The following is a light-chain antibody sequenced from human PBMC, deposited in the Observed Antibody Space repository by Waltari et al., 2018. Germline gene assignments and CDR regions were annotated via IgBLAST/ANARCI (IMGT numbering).Light chain of an antibody. CDR2: GAS. V-gene: IGKV3-15*01. CDR1: QSVSSN. Sequence: EIVMTQSPATLSLSPGERATLSCRASQSVSSNLAWYQQKPGQAPRFLIYGASSRATGIPDRVSGSGSGTDFTLTISSLEPEDVAVYYCLQRNNWPWTFGQGTKVEIK. J-gene: IGKJ1*01. CDR3: LQRNNWPWT.